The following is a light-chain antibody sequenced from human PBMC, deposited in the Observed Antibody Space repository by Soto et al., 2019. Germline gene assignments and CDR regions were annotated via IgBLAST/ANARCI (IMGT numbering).Light chain of an antibody. V-gene: IGLV3-21*04. CDR1: NIGSKS. CDR2: YDS. CDR3: QVWDSTSVVV. Sequence: SYELTQPPSVSVAPGKTARITCGGNNIGSKSVHWYQQKQGQAPVLVIYYDSDRPSGIPERFSGSNSGNTATLTISRVEAGDEADYYCQVWDSTSVVVFGGGTKLTVL. J-gene: IGLJ2*01.